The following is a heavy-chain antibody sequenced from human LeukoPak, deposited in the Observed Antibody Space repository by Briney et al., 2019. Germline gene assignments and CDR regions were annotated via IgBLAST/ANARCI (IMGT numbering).Heavy chain of an antibody. CDR1: GGTFSSYA. V-gene: IGHV1-69*06. CDR2: IIPIFGTA. D-gene: IGHD1-26*01. CDR3: ARVDSGSYDFDY. J-gene: IGHJ4*02. Sequence: RASVKVSCKASGGTFSSYAISWVRQAPGQGLEWMGGIIPIFGTANYAQKFQGRVTITADKSTSTAYMELSSLRSEDTAVYYCARVDSGSYDFDYWGQGTLVTVSS.